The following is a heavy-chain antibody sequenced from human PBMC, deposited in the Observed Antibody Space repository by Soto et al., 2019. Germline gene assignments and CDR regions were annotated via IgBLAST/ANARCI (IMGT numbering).Heavy chain of an antibody. CDR3: AKIPHSSSWYLDAFDI. Sequence: PGGSLRLSCAASGFTFSDYAMHWVRQAPGKGLEWVAVVSHDGRNTHYADSVKGRFTISRDNSKNTLYLQMNSLRAEDTAVYYCAKIPHSSSWYLDAFDIWGQGTMVTV. CDR1: GFTFSDYA. J-gene: IGHJ3*02. D-gene: IGHD6-13*01. CDR2: VSHDGRNT. V-gene: IGHV3-30*18.